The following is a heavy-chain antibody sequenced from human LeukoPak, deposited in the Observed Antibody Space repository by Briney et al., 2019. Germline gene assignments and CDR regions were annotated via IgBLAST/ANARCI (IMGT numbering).Heavy chain of an antibody. CDR2: INPDSGGA. CDR3: ARVGYYESSGYYEY. D-gene: IGHD3-22*01. J-gene: IGHJ4*02. Sequence: ASVRVSCKVSGYTFTDYYMNWGRQAPGQGLEWMGRINPDSGGAIYAQKFQGRVTMTRDTSISTVYMELSRLRSDDTAAYYCARVGYYESSGYYEYWGQGTLVTVSS. CDR1: GYTFTDYY. V-gene: IGHV1-2*06.